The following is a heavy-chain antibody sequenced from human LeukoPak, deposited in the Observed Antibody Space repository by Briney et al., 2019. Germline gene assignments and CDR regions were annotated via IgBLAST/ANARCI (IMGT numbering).Heavy chain of an antibody. Sequence: KPSETPSSPCPDSGGSSSSYTGGWIRQPPGKGLEWIGSIYYSGSTYYNASLKSRGTISVDTSKNQFSLKLNSVTAADTAVYFCARQVVAVAGNGYFDYWGQGTMVTVSS. CDR3: ARQVVAVAGNGYFDY. CDR2: IYYSGST. D-gene: IGHD6-19*01. J-gene: IGHJ4*03. CDR1: GGSSSSYT. V-gene: IGHV4-39*01.